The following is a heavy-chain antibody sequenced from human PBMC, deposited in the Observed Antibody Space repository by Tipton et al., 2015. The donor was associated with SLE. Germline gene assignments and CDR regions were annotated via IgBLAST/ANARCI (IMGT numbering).Heavy chain of an antibody. J-gene: IGHJ4*02. V-gene: IGHV3-30*18. Sequence: SLRLSCAASGFTFSSYAMSWVRQAPGKGLQWVAVISYDGSNKYYADSVKGRFTISRDNSKNTLYLQMNSLRAEDTAVYYCAKDTYSSSWYYFDYWGQGTLVTVSS. D-gene: IGHD6-13*01. CDR1: GFTFSSYA. CDR2: ISYDGSNK. CDR3: AKDTYSSSWYYFDY.